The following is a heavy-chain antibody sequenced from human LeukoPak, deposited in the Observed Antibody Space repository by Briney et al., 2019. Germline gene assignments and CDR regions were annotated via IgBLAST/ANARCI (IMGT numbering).Heavy chain of an antibody. CDR3: ARLFGGVTTFDY. Sequence: GGSLRLSCAASGFCISNYWMSWVRQGPGKGLEWVASINPDGSAERYVDSVKGRFTISRDNAKNSMYLQMNSLSAEDTALFYCARLFGGVTTFDYWGQGTLVTVSS. J-gene: IGHJ4*02. CDR1: GFCISNYW. D-gene: IGHD4-17*01. V-gene: IGHV3-7*01. CDR2: INPDGSAE.